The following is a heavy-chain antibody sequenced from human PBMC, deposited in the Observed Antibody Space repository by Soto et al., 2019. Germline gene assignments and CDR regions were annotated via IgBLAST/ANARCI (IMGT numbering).Heavy chain of an antibody. CDR1: GYTFTNYD. D-gene: IGHD3-10*01. Sequence: QVHLVQSGAEVKKPGASVKVSCKASGYTFTNYDINWVRQAPGQGLEWMGWISTYTGNTNYAQKLQGRVTMTTDTSTSTAYMELRSLRSDDTAVYYWARGYSYGSGRPTPGGMDVWGQGTTVTVSS. J-gene: IGHJ6*02. V-gene: IGHV1-18*01. CDR2: ISTYTGNT. CDR3: ARGYSYGSGRPTPGGMDV.